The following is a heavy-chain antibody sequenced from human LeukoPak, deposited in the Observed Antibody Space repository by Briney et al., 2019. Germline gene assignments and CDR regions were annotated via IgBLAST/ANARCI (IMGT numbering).Heavy chain of an antibody. CDR1: GGSISSYY. CDR2: IYYSGST. CDR3: ARGTPYYDFWSGLAADY. Sequence: SETLSLTCTVSGGSISSYYWSCIRQPPGKGLEWIGYIYYSGSTNYNPSLKSRVTISVDTSKNQFSLKLSSVTAADTAVYYCARGTPYYDFWSGLAADYWGQGTLVTVSS. J-gene: IGHJ4*02. V-gene: IGHV4-59*01. D-gene: IGHD3-3*01.